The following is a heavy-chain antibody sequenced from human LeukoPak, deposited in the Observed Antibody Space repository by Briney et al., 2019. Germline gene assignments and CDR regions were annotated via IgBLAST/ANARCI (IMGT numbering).Heavy chain of an antibody. CDR1: GFTFTTYA. Sequence: KPGGSLRLSCVASGFTFTTYAMSWVRQAPGKGLEWVSSISSSSSYIYYADSVRGRFTISRDNAKNSLYLQMNSLRAEDTAVYYCVGGGIKGYWGQGTLVTASS. D-gene: IGHD3-10*01. CDR2: ISSSSSYI. J-gene: IGHJ4*02. V-gene: IGHV3-21*01. CDR3: VGGGIKGY.